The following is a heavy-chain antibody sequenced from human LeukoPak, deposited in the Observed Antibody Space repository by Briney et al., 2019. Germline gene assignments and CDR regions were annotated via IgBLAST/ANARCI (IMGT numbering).Heavy chain of an antibody. V-gene: IGHV3-23*01. Sequence: PGGSLRLSCAASGFTFSSYAMTRVRQAPGKGLEWVSTISGSGGSTYYADSVKGRFAISRDNSKDTLYLQMNSLRVEDTAVYYCAKAGTPVLTGYLNYFDPWGQGTLVTVSS. J-gene: IGHJ5*02. D-gene: IGHD3-9*01. CDR3: AKAGTPVLTGYLNYFDP. CDR1: GFTFSSYA. CDR2: ISGSGGST.